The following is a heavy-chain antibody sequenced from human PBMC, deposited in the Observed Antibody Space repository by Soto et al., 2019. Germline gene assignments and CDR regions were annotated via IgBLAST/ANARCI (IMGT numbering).Heavy chain of an antibody. D-gene: IGHD2-2*01. CDR3: ARDRWGTYCSSTSCPRSYYYGMDV. CDR2: TYYRSKWYN. CDR1: GDSVSSNSAA. J-gene: IGHJ6*02. V-gene: IGHV6-1*01. Sequence: SQTLSLTCAISGDSVSSNSAAWNWIRQSPSRGLEWLGRTYYRSKWYNDYAVSVKSRITINPDTSKNQFSLQLNSVTPEDTAVYYCARDRWGTYCSSTSCPRSYYYGMDVWGQGTTVTVSS.